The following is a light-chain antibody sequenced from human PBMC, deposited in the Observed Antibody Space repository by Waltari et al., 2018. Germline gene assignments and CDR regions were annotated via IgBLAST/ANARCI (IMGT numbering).Light chain of an antibody. Sequence: DIQMAQSPSTLSASVGARVTITCRASQSVGPWLAWYQQKPGKAPKLLIYKASDLQSGVSSRFSGSGSGTEFVLTINSLQPDDVAIYYCQHYNGFPWTFGQGSKVEIK. CDR1: QSVGPW. V-gene: IGKV1-5*03. CDR3: QHYNGFPWT. CDR2: KAS. J-gene: IGKJ1*01.